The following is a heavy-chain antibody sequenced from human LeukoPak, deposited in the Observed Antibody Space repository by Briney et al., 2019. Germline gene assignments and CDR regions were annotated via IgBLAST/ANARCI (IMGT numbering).Heavy chain of an antibody. CDR3: VRDPGGNYFGPGTHFAY. J-gene: IGHJ4*02. CDR1: GYTFTHYY. D-gene: IGHD3-10*01. V-gene: IGHV1-46*01. Sequence: ASVKVSCKASGYTFTHYYMHWVRQARGQGLEWMGRIDGETGNTRYAQNFQGRVSMTRDTSTSTVYMELSSLRFEDTAVYYCVRDPGGNYFGPGTHFAYWGQGALVTVSS. CDR2: IDGETGNT.